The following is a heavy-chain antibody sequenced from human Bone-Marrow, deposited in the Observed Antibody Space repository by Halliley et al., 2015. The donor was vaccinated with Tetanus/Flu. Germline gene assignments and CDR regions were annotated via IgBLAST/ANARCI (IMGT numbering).Heavy chain of an antibody. D-gene: IGHD4-4*01. V-gene: IGHV3-21*01. CDR3: AREDRVTGGAYFDL. CDR2: ISASSRYI. J-gene: IGHJ2*01. Sequence: WVSFISASSRYIEYADPGKGRFSISRDNAKNSLFLQMDSLRADDTAVYFCAREDRVTGGAYFDLWGLGTLVSVSS.